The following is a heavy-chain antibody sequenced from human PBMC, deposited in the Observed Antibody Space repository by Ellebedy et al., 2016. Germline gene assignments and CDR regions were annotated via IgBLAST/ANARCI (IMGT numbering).Heavy chain of an antibody. CDR2: ISVYNEDT. CDR1: GYTFTSYD. V-gene: IGHV1-18*01. CDR3: ARGSHHYDSSGYLD. Sequence: ASVKVSXXASGYTFTSYDINWVRQAPGQGLEWVGWISVYNEDTRNAQKFQGRVSLTTDTSTSTAYMELRSLRSDDTAVYYCARGSHHYDSSGYLDWGQGTLVTVSS. D-gene: IGHD3-22*01. J-gene: IGHJ4*02.